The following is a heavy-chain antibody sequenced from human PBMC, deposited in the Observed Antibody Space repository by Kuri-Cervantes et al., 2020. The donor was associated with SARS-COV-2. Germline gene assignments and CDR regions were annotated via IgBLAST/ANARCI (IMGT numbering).Heavy chain of an antibody. CDR3: ARDLGSGFKQYWYFDL. CDR1: GFTLSSHN. Sequence: GESLKISCSASGFTLSSHNMIWVRQAPGKGLEWVSAISASSAYIYYADSMKGRFTISRDNAKNSLYLQFNSLGAEDTAMYYCARDLGSGFKQYWYFDLWGRGTLVTVSS. CDR2: ISASSAYI. V-gene: IGHV3-21*01. J-gene: IGHJ2*01.